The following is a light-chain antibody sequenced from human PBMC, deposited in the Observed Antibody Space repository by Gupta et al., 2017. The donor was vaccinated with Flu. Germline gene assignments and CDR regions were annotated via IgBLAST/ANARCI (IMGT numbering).Light chain of an antibody. J-gene: IGKJ2*01. CDR3: QQLNSYPPT. CDR1: QGISSW. CDR2: VAS. V-gene: IGKV1-9*01. Sequence: PSFLSASVGDRVTITCRASQGISSWLAWYQQKPGKAPKLLIYVASTLQSGVPSRFSGSGSGTQFTLTISSLQSEDFATYYCQQLNSYPPTFGQGTKLEIK.